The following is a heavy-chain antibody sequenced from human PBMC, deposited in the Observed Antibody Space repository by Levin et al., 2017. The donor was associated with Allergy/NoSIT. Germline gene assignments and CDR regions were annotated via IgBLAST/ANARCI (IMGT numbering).Heavy chain of an antibody. D-gene: IGHD2-15*01. J-gene: IGHJ4*02. CDR1: GFTFSDYY. V-gene: IGHV3-11*05. Sequence: GGSLRLSCAASGFTFSDYYMSWIRQAPGKGLEWVSYISSSSSYTNYADSVKGRFTISRDNPKNSLYLQMNSLRAEDTAVYYCARVYCSGGSCYRSHFDYWGQGTLVTVSS. CDR3: ARVYCSGGSCYRSHFDY. CDR2: ISSSSSYT.